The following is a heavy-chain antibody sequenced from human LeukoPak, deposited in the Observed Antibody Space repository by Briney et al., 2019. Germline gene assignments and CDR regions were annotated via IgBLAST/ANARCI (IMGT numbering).Heavy chain of an antibody. J-gene: IGHJ5*02. Sequence: PSETLSLTCTVSGGSISSSSYYWGWIRQPPGKGLEWIGSIYYSGSTYYNPSLKSRVTISVDTSKNQFSLKLSSVTAADTAVYYCARDPTTAIGNVADNWFDPWGQGTLVTVSS. CDR3: ARDPTTAIGNVADNWFDP. D-gene: IGHD4-17*01. V-gene: IGHV4-39*07. CDR1: GGSISSSSYY. CDR2: IYYSGST.